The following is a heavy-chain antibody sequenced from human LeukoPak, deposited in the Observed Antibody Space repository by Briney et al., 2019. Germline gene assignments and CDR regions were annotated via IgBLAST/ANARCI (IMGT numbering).Heavy chain of an antibody. CDR1: GLNFNNFA. Sequence: GGSLRLSCAASGLNFNNFAMSWVRQAPGKGLEWLSAMTGPADTTYYAESVKGRFTISRDYSKSMVFLQMNDLRVEDTAIYYCAKGAEIDHWGQGTLVTVSS. CDR3: AKGAEIDH. V-gene: IGHV3-23*01. J-gene: IGHJ4*02. CDR2: MTGPADTT.